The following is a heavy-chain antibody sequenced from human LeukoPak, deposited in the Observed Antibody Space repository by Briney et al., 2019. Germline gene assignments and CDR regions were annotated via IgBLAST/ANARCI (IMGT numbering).Heavy chain of an antibody. D-gene: IGHD4-17*01. CDR2: IYTSGST. Sequence: PSETLSLTCTVSGGSISSGSYYWSWIRQPAGKGLEWIGRIYTSGSTNYNPSLKSRVTISVDTSKNQFSLKLSSVTAADTAVYYCARGPATVTTFHTCWFDPWGQGTLVTVSS. V-gene: IGHV4-61*02. CDR3: ARGPATVTTFHTCWFDP. CDR1: GGSISSGSYY. J-gene: IGHJ5*02.